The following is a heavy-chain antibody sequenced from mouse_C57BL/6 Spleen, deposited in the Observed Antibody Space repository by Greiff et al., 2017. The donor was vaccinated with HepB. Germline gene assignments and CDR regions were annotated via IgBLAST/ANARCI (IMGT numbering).Heavy chain of an antibody. Sequence: EVKLQESGPELVKPGASVKIPCKASGYTFTDYNMDWVKQSHGKSLEWIGDINPNNGGTIYNQKFKGKATLTVDKSSSTAYMELRSLTSEDTAVYYCASRSYGSSPYWYFDVWGTGTTVTVSS. D-gene: IGHD1-1*01. J-gene: IGHJ1*03. CDR1: GYTFTDYN. CDR2: INPNNGGT. V-gene: IGHV1-18*01. CDR3: ASRSYGSSPYWYFDV.